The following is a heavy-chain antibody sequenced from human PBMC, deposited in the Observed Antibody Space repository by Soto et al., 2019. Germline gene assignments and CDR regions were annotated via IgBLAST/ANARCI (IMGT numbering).Heavy chain of an antibody. D-gene: IGHD3-10*01. J-gene: IGHJ6*02. V-gene: IGHV3-23*01. CDR3: ANEQLLWFGELLPDYYYYGMDV. CDR2: ISGSGGST. Sequence: GGSLRLSCAASGFTFSSYAMSWVRQAPGKGLEWVSAISGSGGSTYYADSVKGRFTISRDNSKNTLYLQMNSLRAEDTAVYYCANEQLLWFGELLPDYYYYGMDVWGQGTTVTVSS. CDR1: GFTFSSYA.